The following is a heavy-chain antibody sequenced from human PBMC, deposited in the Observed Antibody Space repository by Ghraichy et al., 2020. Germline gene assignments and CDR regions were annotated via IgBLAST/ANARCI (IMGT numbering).Heavy chain of an antibody. CDR2: TYYRSKWYN. J-gene: IGHJ4*02. CDR1: GDNVSSNSAA. CDR3: ASRSSSSSGVFDS. D-gene: IGHD6-6*01. Sequence: QTLSLTCAISGDNVSSNSAAWNWIRQSPSRGLEWLGRTYYRSKWYNDYAVSVKSRITIKPDTSKNQFSLQMNSVTPEDTAVYYCASRSSSSSGVFDSWGQGTLVTVSS. V-gene: IGHV6-1*01.